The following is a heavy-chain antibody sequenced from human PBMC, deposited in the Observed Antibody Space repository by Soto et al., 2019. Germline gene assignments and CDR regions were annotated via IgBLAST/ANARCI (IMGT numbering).Heavy chain of an antibody. CDR3: ARGVLGYCSGGSCYSPYNWFDP. D-gene: IGHD2-15*01. J-gene: IGHJ5*02. CDR1: GGSISSGGYY. CDR2: IYYSGST. V-gene: IGHV4-31*03. Sequence: PSETLSLTCTVSGGSISSGGYYWSWIRQHPGKGLEWIGYIYYSGSTYYNPSLKSRVTISVDTSKNQCSLTLSSVTAADTAVYYCARGVLGYCSGGSCYSPYNWFDPWGQGTLVTVSS.